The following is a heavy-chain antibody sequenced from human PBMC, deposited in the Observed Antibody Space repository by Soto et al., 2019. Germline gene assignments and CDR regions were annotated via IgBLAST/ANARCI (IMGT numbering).Heavy chain of an antibody. CDR2: ISGYGGDT. CDR3: ARVPSSWYYYYGMDV. J-gene: IGHJ6*02. D-gene: IGHD6-13*01. CDR1: GYTFTTYG. Sequence: ASVKVSCKASGYTFTTYGISWVRQAPGQGLEWMGWISGYGGDTNYAQKLQGRVTVTTDTSTSTAYMELRSLRSDDTAVYYCARVPSSWYYYYGMDVWGQGTTVTVSS. V-gene: IGHV1-18*04.